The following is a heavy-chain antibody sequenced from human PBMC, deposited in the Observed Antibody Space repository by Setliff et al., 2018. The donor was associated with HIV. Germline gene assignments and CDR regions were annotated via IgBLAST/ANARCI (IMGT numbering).Heavy chain of an antibody. CDR2: ISTYSDET. CDR3: ARYAASGTGWFDP. CDR1: GYTFTAYG. V-gene: IGHV1-18*01. Sequence: AASVKVSCKPSGYTFTAYGLSWVRQAPGQGLAWMGWISTYSDETSYAQRLQGRVTMTTDTSTSTAYMELRRLRFDDTAVYYCARYAASGTGWFDPWGQGTQVTVSS. D-gene: IGHD2-8*02. J-gene: IGHJ5*02.